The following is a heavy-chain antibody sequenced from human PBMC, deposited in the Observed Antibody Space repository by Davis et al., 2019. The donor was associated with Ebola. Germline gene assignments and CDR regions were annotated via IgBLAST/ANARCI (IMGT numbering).Heavy chain of an antibody. CDR2: ISAYNGNT. J-gene: IGHJ4*02. V-gene: IGHV1-18*01. CDR3: SPSYGGKDY. D-gene: IGHD4-23*01. CDR1: GYTFTSYG. Sequence: AASVKVSCKASGYTFTSYGISWVRQAPGQGLEWMGWISAYNGNTNSAQKLQGRVTITADQSTSTAYMELSSLRSEDTAVYYCSPSYGGKDYWGQGTLVTVSS.